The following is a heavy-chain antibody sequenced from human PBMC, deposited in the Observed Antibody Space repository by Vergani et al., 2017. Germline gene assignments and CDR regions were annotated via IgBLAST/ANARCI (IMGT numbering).Heavy chain of an antibody. CDR3: AVIYSSGWLVDY. CDR2: ISSSSSYI. CDR1: GFTFSSYS. V-gene: IGHV3-21*01. J-gene: IGHJ4*02. D-gene: IGHD6-19*01. Sequence: EVQLVESGGGLVKPGGSLRLSCAASGFTFSSYSMNWVRQAPGKGLELVSSISSSSSYIYYADSVKGRFTISRDNAKNSLYLQMNSLRAEDTAVYYCAVIYSSGWLVDYWGQGTLVTVSS.